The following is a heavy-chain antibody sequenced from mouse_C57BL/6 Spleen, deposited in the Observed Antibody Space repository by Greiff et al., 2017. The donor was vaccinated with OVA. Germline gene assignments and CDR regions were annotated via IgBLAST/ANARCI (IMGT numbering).Heavy chain of an antibody. Sequence: QVQLQQPGAELVKPGASVKLSCKASGYTFTSYWMHLVKQRPGQGLEWIGMIHPNSGSTNYNEKFKSKATLTVDKSSSTAYMQLSSLTSEDSAVYYCARSGYYGSSHWYFDVWGTGTTVTVSS. CDR1: GYTFTSYW. CDR2: IHPNSGST. V-gene: IGHV1-64*01. J-gene: IGHJ1*03. D-gene: IGHD1-1*01. CDR3: ARSGYYGSSHWYFDV.